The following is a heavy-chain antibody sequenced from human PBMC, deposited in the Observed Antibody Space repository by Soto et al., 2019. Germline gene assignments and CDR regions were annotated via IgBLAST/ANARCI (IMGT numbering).Heavy chain of an antibody. D-gene: IGHD5-12*01. CDR2: ITPILGVT. CDR3: ARWNEVAIIKETPYYYYGMDV. CDR1: GGTLNSNT. V-gene: IGHV1-69*02. Sequence: QVQLVQSGAEVKKPGSSVKVSCEASGGTLNSNTITWVRQAPGQRLEWVGKITPILGVTTYAQRFQGRVTITADKSTSTVSMDLSGLRSEDAAVYYCARWNEVAIIKETPYYYYGMDVWGQGTTVTVSS. J-gene: IGHJ6*02.